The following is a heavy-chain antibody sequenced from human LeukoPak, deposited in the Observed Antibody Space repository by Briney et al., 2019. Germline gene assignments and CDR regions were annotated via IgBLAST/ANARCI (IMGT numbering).Heavy chain of an antibody. CDR3: AKCRGSYPHDEMGLNDY. CDR1: GFTFSSYA. Sequence: HPGGSLRLSCAASGFTFSSYAMSWVRQAPGKGLEWVSAISGSGGSTYYADSVKGRFTISRDNSKNTLYLQMNSLRAEDTAVYYCAKCRGSYPHDEMGLNDYWGQGTLVTVSS. D-gene: IGHD1-26*01. J-gene: IGHJ4*02. CDR2: ISGSGGST. V-gene: IGHV3-23*01.